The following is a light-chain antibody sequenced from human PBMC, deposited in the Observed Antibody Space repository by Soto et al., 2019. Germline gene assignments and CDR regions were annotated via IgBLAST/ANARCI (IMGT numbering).Light chain of an antibody. V-gene: IGKV3-11*01. J-gene: IGKJ5*01. CDR1: QSVSRY. CDR3: QQRSNWPPIT. Sequence: EIVLTQSPVTLSLSPGERATLSCRASQSVSRYLAWYQQKPDQAPRLLIYDAFNRATGIPARFSGSGSGPDFTLTISSLEPEDFAVYYCQQRSNWPPITFGQGTRLEIK. CDR2: DAF.